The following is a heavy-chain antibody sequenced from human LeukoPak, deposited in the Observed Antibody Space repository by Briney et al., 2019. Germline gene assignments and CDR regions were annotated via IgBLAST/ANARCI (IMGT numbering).Heavy chain of an antibody. CDR2: ISYDGSDK. J-gene: IGHJ6*03. V-gene: IGHV3-30*02. CDR1: GFTFDRFD. Sequence: TGGSLRLSCAASGFTFDRFDMHWVRQAPGKGLQWVTFISYDGSDKYYADSVKGRFTISRDNSRNTLYLQMNSLGAEGAALYGCAKERDSGYYDMDVWGKGTTVTVSS. D-gene: IGHD3-22*01. CDR3: AKERDSGYYDMDV.